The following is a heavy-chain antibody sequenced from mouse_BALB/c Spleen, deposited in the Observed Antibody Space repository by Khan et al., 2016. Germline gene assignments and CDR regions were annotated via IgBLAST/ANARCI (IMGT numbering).Heavy chain of an antibody. D-gene: IGHD2-1*01. J-gene: IGHJ4*01. Sequence: EVQLQESGPGLVKPSQSLSLTCTVTGYSITSDYAWNWIRQFPGNKLEWMGYISYSGSTSYNPSLKSRISITRDTSKNQFFLQLNSVTTEDTATYYCARRNGNRGGAMDYLGQGTSVTVSS. CDR2: ISYSGST. V-gene: IGHV3-2*02. CDR3: ARRNGNRGGAMDY. CDR1: GYSITSDYA.